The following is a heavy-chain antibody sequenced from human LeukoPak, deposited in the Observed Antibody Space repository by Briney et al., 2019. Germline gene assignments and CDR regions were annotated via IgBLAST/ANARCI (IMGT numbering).Heavy chain of an antibody. D-gene: IGHD1-26*01. V-gene: IGHV3-33*06. J-gene: IGHJ3*02. Sequence: GGSLRLSCAASGFTFSSYGMHWVRQAPGKGLEWVAVIWYDGSNKYYADSVKGRFTISRDNSKNTLYLQMNSLRAEDTAVYYCAKADSGSYGIDAFDIWGQGTVVTVSS. CDR2: IWYDGSNK. CDR1: GFTFSSYG. CDR3: AKADSGSYGIDAFDI.